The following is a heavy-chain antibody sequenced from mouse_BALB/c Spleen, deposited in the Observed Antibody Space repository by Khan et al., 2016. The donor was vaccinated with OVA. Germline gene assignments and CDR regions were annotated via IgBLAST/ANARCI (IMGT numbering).Heavy chain of an antibody. V-gene: IGHV5-17*02. CDR2: ISGDSSTI. J-gene: IGHJ2*01. CDR3: TRSYYYGYYFDY. D-gene: IGHD1-1*01. CDR1: GFTFSSYG. Sequence: EVKLVESGGGLVQPGGSRKLSCAASGFTFSSYGMHWVRQTPEKGLEWVAYISGDSSTIYYADTVKGRFTISRDNPKNTLFLQMPSLRSEDTAMYYCTRSYYYGYYFDYWGHGTTLTVSS.